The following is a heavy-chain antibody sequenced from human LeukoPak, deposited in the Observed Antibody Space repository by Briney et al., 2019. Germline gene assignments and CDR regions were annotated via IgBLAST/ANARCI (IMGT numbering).Heavy chain of an antibody. CDR3: ARDRGVAGTYDY. Sequence: GGSLRLSCAASRFTFSSYSMNWVRQAPGKGLEWVSSISSSSSYIYYADSVKGRFTISRDNAKNSLYLQMNSLRVEDTAVYYCARDRGVAGTYDYWGQGTLVTVSS. J-gene: IGHJ4*02. V-gene: IGHV3-21*01. D-gene: IGHD6-19*01. CDR1: RFTFSSYS. CDR2: ISSSSSYI.